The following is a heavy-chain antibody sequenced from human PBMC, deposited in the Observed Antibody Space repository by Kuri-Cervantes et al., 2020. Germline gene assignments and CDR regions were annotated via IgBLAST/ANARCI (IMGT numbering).Heavy chain of an antibody. V-gene: IGHV1-8*02. CDR3: AREEGWQWLVGGGGGMDV. Sequence: ASVKVSCKASGYTFTSYYMHWVRQAPGQGLEWMGWMNPNSGNTGYAQKFQGRVTMTRNTSISTAYMELSSLRSEDTAVYYCAREEGWQWLVGGGGGMDVWGQGTTVTVSS. CDR2: MNPNSGNT. D-gene: IGHD6-19*01. CDR1: GYTFTSYY. J-gene: IGHJ6*02.